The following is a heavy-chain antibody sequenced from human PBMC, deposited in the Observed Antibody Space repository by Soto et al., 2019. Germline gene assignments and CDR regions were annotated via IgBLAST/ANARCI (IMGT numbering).Heavy chain of an antibody. D-gene: IGHD6-13*01. CDR1: GDSITSTSY. Sequence: SETLSLTCGVSGDSITSTSYWSWVRQPPGKGMEWIGEIYHSGGTNSNPSLKSRVTMSVDKSKNQFSLKLSSVTAADTAVYYCAKWGAAAGTMISWFDPWGQGTLVTVS. J-gene: IGHJ5*02. CDR2: IYHSGGT. CDR3: AKWGAAAGTMISWFDP. V-gene: IGHV4-4*02.